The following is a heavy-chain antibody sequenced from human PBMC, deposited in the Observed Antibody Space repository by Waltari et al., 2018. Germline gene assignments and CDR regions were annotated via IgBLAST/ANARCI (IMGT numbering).Heavy chain of an antibody. D-gene: IGHD2-15*01. Sequence: VPLQQWGAGLLKPSETLSLTCAVEGPTFNVYYWSWIHQSPGKGLEWIGEINHSGNTNYNPSLRGRVGISMDTPRKQFSLKVTSVAAADTAVYYCARLEDCTGGNCYSGNHYAVDVWGPGTRVTVSS. CDR1: GPTFNVYY. V-gene: IGHV4-34*01. J-gene: IGHJ6*02. CDR2: INHSGNT. CDR3: ARLEDCTGGNCYSGNHYAVDV.